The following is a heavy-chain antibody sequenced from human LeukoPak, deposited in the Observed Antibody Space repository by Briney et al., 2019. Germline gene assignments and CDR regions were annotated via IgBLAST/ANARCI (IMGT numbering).Heavy chain of an antibody. J-gene: IGHJ4*02. D-gene: IGHD6-19*01. V-gene: IGHV1-3*01. CDR1: GYTSTTCA. CDR2: IHADGGNT. Sequence: ASVKVSCKTSGYTSTTCAVHWVRQAPGQRLEWMGWIHADGGNTKYSQKLQGRVAIARDTSASTIYMELTSLRIEDTAVYYCAREGQQWLVAELDYWGQGTLVTVSS. CDR3: AREGQQWLVAELDY.